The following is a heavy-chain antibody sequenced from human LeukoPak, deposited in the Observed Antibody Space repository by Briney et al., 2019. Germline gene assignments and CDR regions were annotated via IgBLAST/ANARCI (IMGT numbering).Heavy chain of an antibody. Sequence: SETLSLTCTVSGGSITRSSYYWAWIRQPPGKGLEWIASIFYSGSAYYNPSPKSRVTISVDTSKNQFSLKMSSVTAADTAVYSCARHDLHSSSWYYFSYWGQGTLVTVSS. D-gene: IGHD6-13*01. CDR2: IFYSGSA. V-gene: IGHV4-39*01. CDR1: GGSITRSSYY. CDR3: ARHDLHSSSWYYFSY. J-gene: IGHJ4*02.